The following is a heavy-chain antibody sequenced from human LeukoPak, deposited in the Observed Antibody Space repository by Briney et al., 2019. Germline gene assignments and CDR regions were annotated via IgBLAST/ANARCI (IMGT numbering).Heavy chain of an antibody. V-gene: IGHV3-30*02. Sequence: GGSLRLSCAASGFTFSSYGMHWVRQAPGKGLEWVAFIRYDGSNKYYADSVKGRFTISRDNSKNTLYLQMNSLRAEDTAVYYCAKDYYYDREGDAFDISGQGTMVTVSS. CDR1: GFTFSSYG. J-gene: IGHJ3*02. CDR2: IRYDGSNK. D-gene: IGHD3-22*01. CDR3: AKDYYYDREGDAFDI.